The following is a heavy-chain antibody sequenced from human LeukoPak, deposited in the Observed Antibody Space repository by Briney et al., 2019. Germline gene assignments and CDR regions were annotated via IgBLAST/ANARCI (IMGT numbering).Heavy chain of an antibody. CDR1: GNTFTSYD. D-gene: IGHD3-10*01. CDR3: ARGRRTMVRGVQTYYFDY. Sequence: ASVKVSCKASGNTFTSYDINWVRQATGQGLEWMGWMNPNSGNTGYAQKFQGRVTMTRNTSISTAYMELSSLRSEDTAVYYCARGRRTMVRGVQTYYFDYWGQGTLVTVSS. J-gene: IGHJ4*02. CDR2: MNPNSGNT. V-gene: IGHV1-8*01.